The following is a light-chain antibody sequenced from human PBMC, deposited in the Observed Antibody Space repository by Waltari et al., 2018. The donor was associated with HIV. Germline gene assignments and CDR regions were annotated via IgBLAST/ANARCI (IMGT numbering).Light chain of an antibody. J-gene: IGLJ3*02. CDR2: DVN. CDR1: WSDIGSYDL. Sequence: QSALTQPASVSGSPGQSITLSCSGTWSDIGSYDLVSWYQHFPGKAPKRILYDVNERPCGVAPRYSGSKSGNTASLVISGLQSEDEADYYCCSYAGSGTFVVFGGGTRLTV. CDR3: CSYAGSGTFVV. V-gene: IGLV2-23*02.